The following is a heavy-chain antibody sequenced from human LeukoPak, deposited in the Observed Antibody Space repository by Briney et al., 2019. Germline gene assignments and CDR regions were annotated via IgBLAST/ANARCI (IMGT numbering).Heavy chain of an antibody. Sequence: PSETLSLTCTASGYSISSGYYWGWIRQPPGKGLEWIGSTYHSGSTYYNPSLKSRVTISVDTSKNQFSLKLSSVTAADTAVYYCAREQDSSSWYERWFDPWGQGTLVTVSS. D-gene: IGHD6-13*01. CDR3: AREQDSSSWYERWFDP. V-gene: IGHV4-38-2*02. CDR1: GYSISSGYY. CDR2: TYHSGST. J-gene: IGHJ5*02.